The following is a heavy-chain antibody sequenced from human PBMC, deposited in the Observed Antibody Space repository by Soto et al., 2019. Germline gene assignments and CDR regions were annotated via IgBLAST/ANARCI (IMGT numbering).Heavy chain of an antibody. CDR1: GGTFDSYT. J-gene: IGHJ3*01. V-gene: IGHV1-69*02. Sequence: QVQLVQSGAEVKKPGSSVRVSCKASGGTFDSYTISWVRQAPGQGLEWVGRIAPIFDISKYAPKFQGRVTITADKSTSTAYMDLSGLTSEDTAVYYCATGAFGGRQQLVRGAFDFWGQGTMVTVSS. D-gene: IGHD3-16*01. CDR2: IAPIFDIS. CDR3: ATGAFGGRQQLVRGAFDF.